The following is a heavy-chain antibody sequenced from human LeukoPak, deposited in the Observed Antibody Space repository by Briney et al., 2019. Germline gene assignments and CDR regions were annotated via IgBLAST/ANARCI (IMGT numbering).Heavy chain of an antibody. Sequence: PSETLSLTCSVSGYSISSAYYWGWIRQPPGKGLEWIGSIYHSGSTYYSPSLKSRVTLSVDTSTNQLFLKLSSVTAADTAVYYCAREKSSSYGLAQHWGQGTLVIVSS. D-gene: IGHD3-22*01. J-gene: IGHJ1*01. CDR1: GYSISSAYY. CDR3: AREKSSSYGLAQH. CDR2: IYHSGST. V-gene: IGHV4-38-2*02.